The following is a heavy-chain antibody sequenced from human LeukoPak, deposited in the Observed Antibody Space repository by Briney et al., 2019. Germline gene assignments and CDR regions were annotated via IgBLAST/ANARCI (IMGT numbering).Heavy chain of an antibody. J-gene: IGHJ4*02. Sequence: HPGGSLRLSCAASGFTFSSYGMHWVRQAPGKGLEWVSYISSSGSTIYYADSVKGRFTISRDNAKNSLYLQMNSLRAEDTAVYYCARKYYDSSGYYYFDYWGQGTLVTVSS. CDR2: ISSSGSTI. V-gene: IGHV3-48*04. CDR3: ARKYYDSSGYYYFDY. D-gene: IGHD3-22*01. CDR1: GFTFSSYG.